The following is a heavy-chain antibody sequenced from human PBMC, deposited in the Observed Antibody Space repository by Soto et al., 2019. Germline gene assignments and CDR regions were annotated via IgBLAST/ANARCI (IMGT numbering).Heavy chain of an antibody. Sequence: PGGSLRLSCAASGFTFSSYSMNWVRQAPGKGLEWVSSISSSSSYIYYADSVKGRFTISRDNAKNSLYLQMNSLRAEDTAVYYCARADGDLNVRYYGMDVWGQGTTVTVSS. J-gene: IGHJ6*02. D-gene: IGHD4-17*01. CDR1: GFTFSSYS. CDR2: ISSSSSYI. V-gene: IGHV3-21*01. CDR3: ARADGDLNVRYYGMDV.